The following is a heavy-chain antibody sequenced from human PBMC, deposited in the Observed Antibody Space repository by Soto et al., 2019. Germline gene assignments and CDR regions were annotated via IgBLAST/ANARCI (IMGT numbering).Heavy chain of an antibody. V-gene: IGHV4-59*01. CDR3: ARDVGGTVTLEAAFDF. D-gene: IGHD4-17*01. J-gene: IGHJ3*01. CDR1: DNSISDYY. CDR2: IFHNGNT. Sequence: QVQLLASGPGLVKPSETLSLTCTVSDNSISDYYWSWIRQPPGKGLEWIGYIFHNGNTNYNPSLKRRFTSSVDTSKTQFSLRLSSVPAADTALYYCARDVGGTVTLEAAFDFGGQGTMVTVS.